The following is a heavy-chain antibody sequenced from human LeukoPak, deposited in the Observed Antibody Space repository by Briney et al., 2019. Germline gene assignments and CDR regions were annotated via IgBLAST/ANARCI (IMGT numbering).Heavy chain of an antibody. V-gene: IGHV1-2*02. CDR1: GYTFTGYY. Sequence: GASVKVSCKASGYTFTGYYMHWVRQAPGQGLEWMGWINPNSGGTNYAQKFQGRVTITTDESTSTAYMELSSLRSEDTAVYYYARGAGCSSTSCYGTYGLQFDYWGQGTLVTVSS. CDR2: INPNSGGT. CDR3: ARGAGCSSTSCYGTYGLQFDY. J-gene: IGHJ4*02. D-gene: IGHD2-2*01.